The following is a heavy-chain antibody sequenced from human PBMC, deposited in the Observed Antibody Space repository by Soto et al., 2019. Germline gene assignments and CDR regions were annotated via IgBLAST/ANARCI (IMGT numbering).Heavy chain of an antibody. V-gene: IGHV1-69*13. CDR3: ARGKYSSSPNWFDP. CDR2: IIPIFGTA. D-gene: IGHD6-13*01. J-gene: IGHJ5*02. CDR1: GGTFSSYA. Sequence: SVKVSCKASGGTFSSYAISWVRQAPGQGLEWMGGIIPIFGTANYAQKFQDRVTITADESTSTAYMELSSLRSEDTAVYYCARGKYSSSPNWFDPWGQGTLVTVS.